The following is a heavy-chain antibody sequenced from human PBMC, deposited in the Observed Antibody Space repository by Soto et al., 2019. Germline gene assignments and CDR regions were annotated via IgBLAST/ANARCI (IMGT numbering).Heavy chain of an antibody. CDR3: ARKKAWTGEWLSLYAPGMDV. V-gene: IGHV3-11*01. Sequence: QVQLVESGGDLVKPGGSLRLSCAASGFTFSDSYMSWIRQAPGKGLEWLSYISSSGSTTYYADSVKGRFTISRDNAKNSLYLQMNSLRAEDTAVYYCARKKAWTGEWLSLYAPGMDVWGQGTTVTVSS. J-gene: IGHJ6*02. D-gene: IGHD3-22*01. CDR1: GFTFSDSY. CDR2: ISSSGSTT.